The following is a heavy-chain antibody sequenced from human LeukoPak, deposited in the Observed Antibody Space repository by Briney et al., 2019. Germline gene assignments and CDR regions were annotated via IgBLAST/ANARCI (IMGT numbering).Heavy chain of an antibody. CDR3: ARDRGLYCSGGSCDNARFDY. Sequence: VASVKVSCKASGYTFTGYSMYWVRQAPGQGLEWMGWISAYNGNTNYAQKLQGRVTMTTDTSTSTAYMELRSLRSDDTAVYYCARDRGLYCSGGSCDNARFDYWGQGTLVTVSS. CDR1: GYTFTGYS. D-gene: IGHD2-15*01. V-gene: IGHV1-18*04. CDR2: ISAYNGNT. J-gene: IGHJ4*02.